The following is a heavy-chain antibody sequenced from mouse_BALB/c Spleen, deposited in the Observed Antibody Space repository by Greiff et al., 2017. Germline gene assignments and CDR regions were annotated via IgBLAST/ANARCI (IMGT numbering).Heavy chain of an antibody. D-gene: IGHD1-3*01. J-gene: IGHJ4*01. Sequence: VQLKESGAELVKPGASVKLSCTASGFNIKDTYMHWVKQRPEQGLEWIGRIDPANGNTKYDPKFQGKATITADTSSNTAYLQLSSLTSEDTAVYYCARRSGGYYYAMDYWGQGTSVTVSS. V-gene: IGHV14-3*02. CDR1: GFNIKDTY. CDR2: IDPANGNT. CDR3: ARRSGGYYYAMDY.